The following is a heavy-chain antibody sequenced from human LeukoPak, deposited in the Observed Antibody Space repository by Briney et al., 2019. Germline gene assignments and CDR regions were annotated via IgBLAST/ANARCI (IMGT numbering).Heavy chain of an antibody. CDR3: ARDGQLANAFDI. V-gene: IGHV1-24*01. CDR1: GYTLTELS. Sequence: ASVKVSCKVSGYTLTELSMHWVRQAPGKGLEWMGGFDPEDGETIYAQKFQGRVTITTDESTSTAYMELSSLRSEDTAVYYCARDGQLANAFDIWGQGTMVTVSS. J-gene: IGHJ3*02. CDR2: FDPEDGET. D-gene: IGHD6-6*01.